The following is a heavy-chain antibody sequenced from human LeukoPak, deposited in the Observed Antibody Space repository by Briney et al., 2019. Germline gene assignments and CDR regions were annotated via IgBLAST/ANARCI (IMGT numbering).Heavy chain of an antibody. V-gene: IGHV4-34*01. Sequence: SETLSLTFAVYGGSFSGYYWSWIRQPPGKGLEWIGEINHSGSTNYNPSLKSRVTISVDTSKNQFSLKLASVTAADTAIYYCAKGAGGFSYYNWFDPWGQGTLVTVSS. CDR3: AKGAGGFSYYNWFDP. J-gene: IGHJ5*02. D-gene: IGHD5-18*01. CDR1: GGSFSGYY. CDR2: INHSGST.